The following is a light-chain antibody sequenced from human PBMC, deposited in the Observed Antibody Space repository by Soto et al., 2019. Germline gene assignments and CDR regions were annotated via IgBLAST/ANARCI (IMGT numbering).Light chain of an antibody. J-gene: IGLJ2*01. CDR2: EVS. CDR3: SSYAGSPV. CDR1: SSDVGGYNY. Sequence: QSALTQPPSASGSPGQSVTISCTGTSSDVGGYNYVSWYQQHPGKAPKLMIYEVSKRPSGVPDRFSGSKSGNTASLTVSGLQAEDKADYYCSSYAGSPVFGGGTQLTVL. V-gene: IGLV2-8*01.